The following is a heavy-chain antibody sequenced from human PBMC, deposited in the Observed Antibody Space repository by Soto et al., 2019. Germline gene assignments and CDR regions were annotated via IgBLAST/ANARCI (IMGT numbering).Heavy chain of an antibody. CDR3: AKDRHYGSWTYSDSCLDY. Sequence: EVQLLESGGGLVQPGGSLRLSCGGSGFTFNSYAMTWVRQAPGKGLEWVSAISGSGGTTYYANSVKGRFTISRDQSKDTLYLQMISLSAEDTAIYYCAKDRHYGSWTYSDSCLDYWGREPWSPSPQ. CDR2: ISGSGGTT. V-gene: IGHV3-23*01. J-gene: IGHJ4*02. CDR1: GFTFNSYA. D-gene: IGHD3-10*01.